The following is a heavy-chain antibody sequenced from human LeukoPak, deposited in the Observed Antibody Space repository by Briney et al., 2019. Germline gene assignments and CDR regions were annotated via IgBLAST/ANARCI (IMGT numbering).Heavy chain of an antibody. CDR2: IYSGGST. J-gene: IGHJ3*02. D-gene: IGHD6-19*01. V-gene: IGHV3-66*01. CDR1: GFTVSSNY. CDR3: ARWAYSSGWYVRKDAFDI. Sequence: GGSLRLSCAASGFTVSSNYMSWVRQAPGKGLEWVSVIYSGGSTYYADSVKGRFTISRDNSKNTLYFQMNSLRAEDTAVYYCARWAYSSGWYVRKDAFDIWGQGTMVTVSS.